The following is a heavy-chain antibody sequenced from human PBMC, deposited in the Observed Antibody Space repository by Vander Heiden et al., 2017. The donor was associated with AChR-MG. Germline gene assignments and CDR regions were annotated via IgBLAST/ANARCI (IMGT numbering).Heavy chain of an antibody. V-gene: IGHV3-21*01. D-gene: IGHD6-19*01. CDR1: GFPFSSYS. J-gene: IGHJ1*01. CDR3: ARDLQGAGLSSFQH. CDR2: ISSSSSYI. Sequence: EVQLVESGGGLVKPWGSLRLSCAASGFPFSSYSMNWVRQAPGKGLEWVSSISSSSSYIYYADSVKGRFTISRDNAKNSLYLQMNSLRAEDTAVYYCARDLQGAGLSSFQHWGQGTLVTVSS.